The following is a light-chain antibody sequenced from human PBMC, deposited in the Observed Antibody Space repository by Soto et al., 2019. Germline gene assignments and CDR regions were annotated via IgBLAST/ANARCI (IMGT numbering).Light chain of an antibody. CDR2: AAS. Sequence: DIQMTQSPSSLSASVGDRVTITCRASQSISNYLNWYQQKPGKAPKVLIYAASSLQSGVPSRFSGSGSGTDFTLTINSLQPEDFATYYCQQSYSTLYSTLYTFGQGTKLEIK. J-gene: IGKJ2*01. CDR1: QSISNY. CDR3: QQSYSTLYSTLYT. V-gene: IGKV1-39*01.